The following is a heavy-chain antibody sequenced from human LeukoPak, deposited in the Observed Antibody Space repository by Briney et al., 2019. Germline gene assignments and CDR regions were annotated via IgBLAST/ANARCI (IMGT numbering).Heavy chain of an antibody. CDR3: ARVWGIAAAGNWFDP. D-gene: IGHD6-13*01. J-gene: IGHJ5*02. V-gene: IGHV1-69*04. CDR1: GGTFSSYA. Sequence: GASVKVSCKASGGTFSSYAISWVRQAPGQGLEWMGRIIPILGIANYAQKFQGRVTITADKSTSTAYMELSSLRSEDTAVYYCARVWGIAAAGNWFDPWGQGTLVTVSS. CDR2: IIPILGIA.